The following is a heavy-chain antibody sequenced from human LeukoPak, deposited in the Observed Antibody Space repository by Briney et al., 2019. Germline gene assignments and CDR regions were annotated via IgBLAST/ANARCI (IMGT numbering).Heavy chain of an antibody. V-gene: IGHV4-59*01. Sequence: PSETLSLTCTVSGGSISSYYWSWLRQPPGKGLEGIGYIYYSGSTNFNPSLKSRVTISVDTSKNQFSLKLSSVTAADTAVYYCARGDYYDSSGPKGDWFDPWGQGTLVTV. D-gene: IGHD3-22*01. CDR2: IYYSGST. CDR1: GGSISSYY. J-gene: IGHJ5*02. CDR3: ARGDYYDSSGPKGDWFDP.